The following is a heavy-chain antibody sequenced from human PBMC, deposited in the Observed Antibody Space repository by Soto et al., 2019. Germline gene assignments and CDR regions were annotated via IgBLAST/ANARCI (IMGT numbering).Heavy chain of an antibody. V-gene: IGHV3-23*01. CDR3: ANRALGGSDD. CDR1: GFSFSSYA. J-gene: IGHJ4*02. D-gene: IGHD2-15*01. Sequence: PXGSLRLTCAASGFSFSSYAMCWVRQAPGKGLEWISAISVSGSNTYYADSVKGRFTISRDNSKNTLYVQMNRMRAEDTAVYYCANRALGGSDDWGQGTLVTVSS. CDR2: ISVSGSNT.